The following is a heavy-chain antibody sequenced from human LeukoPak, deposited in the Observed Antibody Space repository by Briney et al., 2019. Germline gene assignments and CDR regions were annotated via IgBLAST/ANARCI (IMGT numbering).Heavy chain of an antibody. CDR3: ARSEQQLAAFHFDY. J-gene: IGHJ4*02. D-gene: IGHD6-13*01. Sequence: PSETLSLTCIVSGGSISSSSYYWGWIRQPPGKGLEWIGIIYYSGSTYYNPSLKSRVTISVDTSKNQFSLKLSSVTAADTAVYYCARSEQQLAAFHFDYWGQGTLVTVSS. CDR2: IYYSGST. V-gene: IGHV4-39*07. CDR1: GGSISSSSYY.